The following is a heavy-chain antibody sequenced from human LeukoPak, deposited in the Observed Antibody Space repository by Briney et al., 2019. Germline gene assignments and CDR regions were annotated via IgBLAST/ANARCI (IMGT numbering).Heavy chain of an antibody. V-gene: IGHV3-23*01. CDR2: ITNSGGST. J-gene: IGHJ4*02. CDR3: ATSLRAVTGTLSFDY. Sequence: GGSLRLSCAASRFTFSSYAMSWVRQAPGKGLEWVSAITNSGGSTYYADSVKGRFTISRDNSKNTLYLQMNSLRAEDTAVYYCATSLRAVTGTLSFDYWGQGTLVTVSS. CDR1: RFTFSSYA. D-gene: IGHD6-19*01.